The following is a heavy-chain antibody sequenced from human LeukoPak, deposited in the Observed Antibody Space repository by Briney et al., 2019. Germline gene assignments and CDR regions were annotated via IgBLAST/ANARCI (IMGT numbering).Heavy chain of an antibody. CDR1: GGSVTSGNYY. Sequence: SETLSLTCTIYGGSVTSGNYYWNWIRQPAGKGLEWIGRIYTNGGASYNPSLKSRVTISIDASKNQFSLKLSSVTAADTAVYYCAREPPGYWGQGILVTVSS. V-gene: IGHV4-61*02. CDR3: AREPPGY. CDR2: IYTNGGA. J-gene: IGHJ4*02.